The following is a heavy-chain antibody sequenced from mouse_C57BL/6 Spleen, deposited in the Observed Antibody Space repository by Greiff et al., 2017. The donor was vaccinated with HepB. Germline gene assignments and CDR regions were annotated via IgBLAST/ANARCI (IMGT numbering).Heavy chain of an antibody. J-gene: IGHJ2*01. CDR2: IRSGSSTN. D-gene: IGHD1-3*01. CDR1: GFTFSDYG. CDR3: ARRSKEYYFDY. V-gene: IGHV5-17*01. Sequence: EVQLVESGGGLVKPGGSLKLSCAASGFTFSDYGMHWVRQAPEKGLEWVAYIRSGSSTNYYADTVKGRFTISRDNAKNTLFLQMTSLRSEDTAMYYCARRSKEYYFDYWGQGTTLTVSS.